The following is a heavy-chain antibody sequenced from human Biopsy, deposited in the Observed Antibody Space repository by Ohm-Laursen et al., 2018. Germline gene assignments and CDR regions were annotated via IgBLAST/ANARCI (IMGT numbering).Heavy chain of an antibody. CDR1: GYTLTELS. Sequence: SVKVSCKVSGYTLTELSIHWVRQAPGQGLEWMGWINPKSGGTHYLEKFRGRVTMTRDTSISTAYMEVSSLRSDDTAVYYCAIDGNDFLTDYLKIDQWGQGTLVTVSS. J-gene: IGHJ4*02. CDR2: INPKSGGT. V-gene: IGHV1-2*02. CDR3: AIDGNDFLTDYLKIDQ. D-gene: IGHD3-9*01.